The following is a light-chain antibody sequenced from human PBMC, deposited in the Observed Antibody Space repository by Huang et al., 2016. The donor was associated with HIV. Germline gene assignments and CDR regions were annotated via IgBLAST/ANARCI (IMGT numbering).Light chain of an antibody. V-gene: IGKV3-15*01. Sequence: EIVMTPSPATLSASPGDRATLSCRASQSSGINLAGYHQKPGQAPRLLIYGASTRATGIPARFSGSGSGTEFTLTISSLQSEEFAVDYCHQYNNWPFTFGGGTKAEIK. J-gene: IGKJ4*01. CDR3: HQYNNWPFT. CDR2: GAS. CDR1: QSSGIN.